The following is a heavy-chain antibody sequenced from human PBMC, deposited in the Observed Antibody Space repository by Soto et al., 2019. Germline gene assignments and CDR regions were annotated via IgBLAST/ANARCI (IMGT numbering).Heavy chain of an antibody. J-gene: IGHJ4*02. Sequence: QVQLVQSGAEVKKTGSSVRVSCKASGDPFTFYSINWVRQSPGLGLEWMGRINPILSMSNYAQRFQCRVTMTADKSTRPANMELSSLRSDDTAMYYCASSYGSGYRAFDYWGQGALVTVSS. D-gene: IGHD3-10*01. CDR3: ASSYGSGYRAFDY. CDR2: INPILSMS. V-gene: IGHV1-69*02. CDR1: GDPFTFYS.